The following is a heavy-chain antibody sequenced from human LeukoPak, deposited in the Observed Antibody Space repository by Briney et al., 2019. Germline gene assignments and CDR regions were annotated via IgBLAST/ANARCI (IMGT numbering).Heavy chain of an antibody. CDR2: IDWDDDK. V-gene: IGHV2-70*04. CDR3: TRISADSGSSPFDC. CDR1: GLSLSTSGTR. J-gene: IGHJ4*02. Sequence: SGPTLVNPTQTLTLTCTFSGLSLSTSGTRENWIRQPPGKALEWLARIDWDDDKFYTPSLKPRLTISKDTSKNQVVLTMTNMDPADTATYYCTRISADSGSSPFDCWGQGTLVTVST. D-gene: IGHD6-6*01.